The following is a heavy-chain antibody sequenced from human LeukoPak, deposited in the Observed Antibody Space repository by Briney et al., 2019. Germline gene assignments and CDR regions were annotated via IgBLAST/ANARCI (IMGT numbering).Heavy chain of an antibody. CDR2: INHSGST. CDR1: GGSISSYY. Sequence: SETLSLTCTVSGGSISSYYWSWIRQPPGKGLEWIGEINHSGSTNYNPSLKSRVTISVDTSKNQFSLKLSSVTAADTAVYYCARGRTPVGATPLQDYWGQGTLVTVSS. D-gene: IGHD1-26*01. CDR3: ARGRTPVGATPLQDY. V-gene: IGHV4-34*01. J-gene: IGHJ4*02.